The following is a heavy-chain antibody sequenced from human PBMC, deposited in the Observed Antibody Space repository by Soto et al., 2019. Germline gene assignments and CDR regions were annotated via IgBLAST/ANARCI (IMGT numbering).Heavy chain of an antibody. CDR2: IDPSDSYT. V-gene: IGHV5-10-1*01. CDR1: GYSFTSYW. Sequence: GESLKISCKGSGYSFTSYWISWVRQMPGKGLEWMGRIDPSDSYTNYSPSFQGHVTISADKSISTAYLQWSSLKASDTAMYYCARRPVVAADYYYYGMDVWGQGTTVTVYS. D-gene: IGHD2-15*01. J-gene: IGHJ6*02. CDR3: ARRPVVAADYYYYGMDV.